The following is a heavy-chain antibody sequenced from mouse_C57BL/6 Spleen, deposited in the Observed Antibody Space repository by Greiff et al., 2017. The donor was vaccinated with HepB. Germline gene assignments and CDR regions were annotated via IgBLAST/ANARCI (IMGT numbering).Heavy chain of an antibody. CDR1: GYTFTDYE. D-gene: IGHD4-1*01. CDR2: IDPETGGT. J-gene: IGHJ1*03. Sequence: QVQLKQSGAELVRPGASVTLSCKASGYTFTDYEMHWVKQTPVHGLEWIGAIDPETGGTAYNQKFKGKAILTADKSSSTAYMELRSLTSEDSAVYYCTSRTNWDWYFDVWGTGTTVTVSS. CDR3: TSRTNWDWYFDV. V-gene: IGHV1-15*01.